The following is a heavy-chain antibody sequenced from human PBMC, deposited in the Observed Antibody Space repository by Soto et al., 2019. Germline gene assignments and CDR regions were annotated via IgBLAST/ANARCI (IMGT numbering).Heavy chain of an antibody. CDR1: GFTFSSYD. CDR2: IGTAGDT. J-gene: IGHJ4*02. Sequence: GGSLRLSCAASGFTFSSYDMHWVRQATGKGLEWVSAIGTAGDTYYPGSVKGRFTISRENAKNSLYLQMNSLRAGDTAVYYCARGGYYDSSGYPDYWGQGTLVTLSS. D-gene: IGHD3-22*01. V-gene: IGHV3-13*01. CDR3: ARGGYYDSSGYPDY.